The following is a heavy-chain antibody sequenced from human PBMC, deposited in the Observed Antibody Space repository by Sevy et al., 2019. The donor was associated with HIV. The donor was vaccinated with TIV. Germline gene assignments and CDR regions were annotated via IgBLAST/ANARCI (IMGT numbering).Heavy chain of an antibody. J-gene: IGHJ4*02. V-gene: IGHV3-11*01. D-gene: IGHD6-25*01. Sequence: GGSLRLSCAASGFTFSDYYMSWIRQAPGKGLEWVSYISSGGRTIYYADSVKGRFTISRDNAKNSLYLQMNSLRAGDTAVYYWAGVRVAAADYYFDYWGQGTLVTVSS. CDR2: ISSGGRTI. CDR1: GFTFSDYY. CDR3: AGVRVAAADYYFDY.